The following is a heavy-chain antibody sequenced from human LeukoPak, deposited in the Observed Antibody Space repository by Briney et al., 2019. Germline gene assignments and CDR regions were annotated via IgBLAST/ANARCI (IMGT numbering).Heavy chain of an antibody. J-gene: IGHJ4*02. Sequence: GESLRLSCAASGFTFSSYWMHWVRQAPGKGLVWVSRINGDGSGTRYADSVKGRFTISRGNAKNTLYLQMNSLRAEDTAVYYCARVRGFSYPADYWGRGTLVTVSS. CDR3: ARVRGFSYPADY. CDR2: INGDGSGT. CDR1: GFTFSSYW. D-gene: IGHD5-18*01. V-gene: IGHV3-74*01.